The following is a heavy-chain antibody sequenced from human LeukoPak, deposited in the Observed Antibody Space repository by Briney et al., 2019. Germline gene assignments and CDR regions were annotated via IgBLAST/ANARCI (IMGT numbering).Heavy chain of an antibody. V-gene: IGHV4-59*01. D-gene: IGHD6-13*01. CDR1: GDSFSSYY. J-gene: IGHJ4*02. CDR2: IYYSGST. Sequence: PSETLSLTCTFSGDSFSSYYWSWIRQPPGKGLEWIGYIYYSGSTNYNPSLKSRVTISVETSKNEFSLKLRSVTAADTAVYYCARVTGYRIEDYFDYWGQGTLVTVSS. CDR3: ARVTGYRIEDYFDY.